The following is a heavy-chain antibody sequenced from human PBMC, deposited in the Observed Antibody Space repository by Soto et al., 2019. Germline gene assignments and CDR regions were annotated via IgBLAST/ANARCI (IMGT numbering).Heavy chain of an antibody. Sequence: PGGSLRLSCVASGFRFSSFSMSWVRQAPGEGLEWVANINEGGGETHYVDSVKGRFTVSRDNAKNTLYLQMNSLRAEDTAVYYCARDDGGWEYYYGRWGQGALVNVSS. CDR2: INEGGGET. J-gene: IGHJ4*02. V-gene: IGHV3-7*01. CDR1: GFRFSSFS. D-gene: IGHD6-19*01. CDR3: ARDDGGWEYYYGR.